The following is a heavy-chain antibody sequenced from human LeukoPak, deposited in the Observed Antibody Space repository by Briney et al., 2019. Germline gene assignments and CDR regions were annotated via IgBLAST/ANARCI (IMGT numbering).Heavy chain of an antibody. CDR1: GFAFSNYP. Sequence: PGRSLRLSCAASGFAFSNYPMHWVRQAPGKGLEWVAVTSPDESHKYYADSVQGRFTISRDNSRSTLYVQMDSLRVEDTAIYYCVRDPIRGPPDYFDYWDQGTLVTVSS. V-gene: IGHV3-30-3*01. CDR3: VRDPIRGPPDYFDY. D-gene: IGHD1-14*01. J-gene: IGHJ4*02. CDR2: TSPDESHK.